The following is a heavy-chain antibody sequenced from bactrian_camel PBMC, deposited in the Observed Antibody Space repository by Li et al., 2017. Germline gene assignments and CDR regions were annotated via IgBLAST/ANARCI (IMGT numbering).Heavy chain of an antibody. CDR2: IRRDGGET. D-gene: IGHD3*01. J-gene: IGHJ4*01. Sequence: QLVESGGGSVQAGGSLRLSCKVSGHSRGSNCVGWYRLPPGRAPAEREGIAAIRRDGGETWYAASVKGRFTISQDSAKNTVYLQMSSLKPEDTAMYLCKMVLFCDMRPYRRELWGQGTQVTVS. V-gene: IGHV3S32*01. CDR1: GHSRGSNC. CDR3: KMVLFCDMRPYRREL.